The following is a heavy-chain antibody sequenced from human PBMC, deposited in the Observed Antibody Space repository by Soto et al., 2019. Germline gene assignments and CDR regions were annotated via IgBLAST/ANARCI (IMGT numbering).Heavy chain of an antibody. D-gene: IGHD3-22*01. CDR1: GFSFNTYA. V-gene: IGHV3-23*01. CDR2: ISGSGGST. CDR3: AKGVNYYDISGYYSYYYNGMDV. J-gene: IGHJ6*02. Sequence: EVQLLESGGNLVQPGGSLRLSCAASGFSFNTYAMSWVRQAPGKGLEWVSAISGSGGSTYYGDSVKGRFTISRDNSESTLYLQMNSLKAEDTAVYYCAKGVNYYDISGYYSYYYNGMDVWGQGTTVTVSS.